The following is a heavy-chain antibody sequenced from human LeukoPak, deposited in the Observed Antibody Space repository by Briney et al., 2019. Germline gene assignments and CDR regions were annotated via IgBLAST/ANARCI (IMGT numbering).Heavy chain of an antibody. D-gene: IGHD1-26*01. CDR3: ARDFVSGSSDSFDI. V-gene: IGHV3-30*02. J-gene: IGHJ3*02. CDR2: IRYDESAT. CDR1: GLIFSTCG. Sequence: GGSLRLSCVASGLIFSTCGMHWVRQAPGKGLEWLTHIRYDESATYYADSVKGRFTISRENSKNTLYLQMHSLRADDTAVYYCARDFVSGSSDSFDIWGQGTMVTVSS.